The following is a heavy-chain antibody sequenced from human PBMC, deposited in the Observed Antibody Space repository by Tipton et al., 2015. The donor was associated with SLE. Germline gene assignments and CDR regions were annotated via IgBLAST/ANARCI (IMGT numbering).Heavy chain of an antibody. D-gene: IGHD3-9*01. Sequence: QLVQSGAEVKKPGASVKVSCKTSGYSFSDYYMHWVRQTPGQGLEWLGWINPKSGGTTYAQKFRGRVAMTRDTSMSVVYMELSSLKSDDTAIYYCARDFDVTGYFDQWGQGTLVTVSS. CDR1: GYSFSDYY. CDR2: INPKSGGT. CDR3: ARDFDVTGYFDQ. V-gene: IGHV1-2*02. J-gene: IGHJ4*02.